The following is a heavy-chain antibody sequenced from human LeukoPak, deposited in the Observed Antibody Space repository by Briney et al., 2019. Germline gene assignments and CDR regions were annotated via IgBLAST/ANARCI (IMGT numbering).Heavy chain of an antibody. CDR1: GFIFDIYA. CDR2: ISGSGDSS. J-gene: IGHJ4*02. Sequence: GSLRLSCAASGFIFDIYAMSWVRQAPGKGLEWVSTISGSGDSSYYADSVQGRFTISRDNSKNTLYLQMNSLRAEDTAVYYCAKDPKTAAEMVYFDCWGQGTLVTVSS. D-gene: IGHD6-13*01. CDR3: AKDPKTAAEMVYFDC. V-gene: IGHV3-23*01.